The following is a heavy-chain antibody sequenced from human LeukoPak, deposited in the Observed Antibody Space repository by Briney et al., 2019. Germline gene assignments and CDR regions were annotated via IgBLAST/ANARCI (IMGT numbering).Heavy chain of an antibody. Sequence: SETLSLTCAVYGGSFSGYYWSWIRQSPGKGLEWIGEINHSGFTNSNPSLKSRVTISVDTSKDQFSLKLSSVTAADTAVYYCARQYYYDSSGYLGYWGQGTLVTVSS. V-gene: IGHV4-34*01. CDR3: ARQYYYDSSGYLGY. CDR2: INHSGFT. CDR1: GGSFSGYY. D-gene: IGHD3-22*01. J-gene: IGHJ4*02.